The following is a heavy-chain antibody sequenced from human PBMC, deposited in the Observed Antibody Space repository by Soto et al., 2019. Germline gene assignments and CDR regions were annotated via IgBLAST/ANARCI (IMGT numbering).Heavy chain of an antibody. V-gene: IGHV3-33*01. J-gene: IGHJ4*02. CDR1: GFTLSSYG. Sequence: QVQLVESGGGVVQPGRSLRLSCAASGFTLSSYGMHWVRQAPGKGLEWVAVIWYDGSNKYYADSVKGRFTISRDNSKNTLYLQMNSLRAEDTAVYYCARGRGNYPYFDYWGQGTLVTVSS. CDR3: ARGRGNYPYFDY. D-gene: IGHD4-4*01. CDR2: IWYDGSNK.